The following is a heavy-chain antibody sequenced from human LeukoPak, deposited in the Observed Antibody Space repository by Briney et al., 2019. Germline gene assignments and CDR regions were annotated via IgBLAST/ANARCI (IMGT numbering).Heavy chain of an antibody. D-gene: IGHD6-19*01. CDR1: GGSITSYY. CDR3: ARGDRAVAGAWGWFDP. Sequence: PSETLPLTCTVSGGSITSYYWSWIRQPAGKGPEWIGRIYTSGSTNYNPSLKSRVTMSVDTSKNQFSLRLNSVTAADTAVYYCARGDRAVAGAWGWFDPWGQGTLVTVSS. CDR2: IYTSGST. V-gene: IGHV4-4*07. J-gene: IGHJ5*02.